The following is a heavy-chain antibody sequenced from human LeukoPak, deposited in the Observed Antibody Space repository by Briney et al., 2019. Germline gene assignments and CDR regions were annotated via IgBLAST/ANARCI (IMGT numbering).Heavy chain of an antibody. J-gene: IGHJ4*02. CDR1: GFTFSYYA. CDR2: ISSNGGST. Sequence: GGSLRLSCAASGFTFSYYAMHWVRQAAGKGLEFVSGISSNGGSTYYADSLKGRFTVSRDNSNNTLYLQMSSLRAEDTAIYYCAKGPTYDSLPYYFDYWGQGTLVTVSS. V-gene: IGHV3-64D*09. CDR3: AKGPTYDSLPYYFDY. D-gene: IGHD3-22*01.